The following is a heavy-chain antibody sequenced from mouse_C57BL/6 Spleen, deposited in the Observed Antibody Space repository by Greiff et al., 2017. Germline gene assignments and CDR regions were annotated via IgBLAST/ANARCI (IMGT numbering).Heavy chain of an antibody. J-gene: IGHJ1*03. CDR2: IDPSDSYT. V-gene: IGHV1-69*01. Sequence: VQLQQPGAELVMPGASVKLSCKASGYTFTSYWMHWVKQRPGQGLEWIGEIDPSDSYTNYNQKFKGKSTLTVDKSSSTAYMQLSSLTSEDSAVYYCSRSLDGYYVNWYFDVWGTGTTVTVSS. CDR1: GYTFTSYW. D-gene: IGHD2-3*01. CDR3: SRSLDGYYVNWYFDV.